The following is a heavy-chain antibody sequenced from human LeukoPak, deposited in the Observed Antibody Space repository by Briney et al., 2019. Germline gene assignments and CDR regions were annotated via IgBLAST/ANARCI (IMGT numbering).Heavy chain of an antibody. V-gene: IGHV4-39*01. CDR2: INHSGST. D-gene: IGHD6-19*01. CDR3: ARQWLVPGWFDP. CDR1: GGSISSASYY. J-gene: IGHJ5*02. Sequence: PSQTLSLTCTVSGGSISSASYYWSWIRQPPGKGLEWIGEINHSGSTNCNPSLKSRVTISVDTSKNQFSLKLSSVTAADTAVYYCARQWLVPGWFDPWGQGTLVTVSS.